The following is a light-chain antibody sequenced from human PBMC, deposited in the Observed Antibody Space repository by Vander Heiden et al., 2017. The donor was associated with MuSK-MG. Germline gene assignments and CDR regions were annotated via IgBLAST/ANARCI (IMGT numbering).Light chain of an antibody. Sequence: DIVLTQSPGTLSLSPGERATLSCRASQSVSSSYLAWYQQKPGQAPRLRIDGASSRATGIPDRFSGSGSGTDFTLTISRLEPEDCAVYYCQQYGSAPWTFGQGTKVEIK. J-gene: IGKJ1*01. CDR2: GAS. V-gene: IGKV3-20*01. CDR1: QSVSSSY. CDR3: QQYGSAPWT.